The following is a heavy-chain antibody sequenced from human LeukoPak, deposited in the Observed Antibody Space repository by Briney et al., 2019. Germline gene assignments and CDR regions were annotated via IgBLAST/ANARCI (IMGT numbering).Heavy chain of an antibody. CDR1: GGTFSSNA. Sequence: ASVKVSCKASGGTFSSNAISWVRQAPGQGLEWMGWISAYNGNTNYAQKLQGRVTMTTDTSTSTAYMELRSLRSDDTAVYYCARGTQLGYCSGGSCYSDYWGQGTLVTVSS. CDR2: ISAYNGNT. V-gene: IGHV1-18*01. D-gene: IGHD2-15*01. CDR3: ARGTQLGYCSGGSCYSDY. J-gene: IGHJ4*02.